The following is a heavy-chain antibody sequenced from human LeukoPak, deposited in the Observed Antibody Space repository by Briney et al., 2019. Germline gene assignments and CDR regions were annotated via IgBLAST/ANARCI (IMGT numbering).Heavy chain of an antibody. CDR2: IYTGGTT. CDR1: GFTVSSIY. D-gene: IGHD2-21*02. CDR3: ARCRGDCPIYY. J-gene: IGHJ4*02. V-gene: IGHV3-53*01. Sequence: GGSLRLSCAASGFTVSSIYMSWIRQAPGKGLEWVSLIYTGGTTYYADSVKGRFTISRDNSKNTVYLQMNSLRAGDTAVYYCARCRGDCPIYYWGQGTLVTVSS.